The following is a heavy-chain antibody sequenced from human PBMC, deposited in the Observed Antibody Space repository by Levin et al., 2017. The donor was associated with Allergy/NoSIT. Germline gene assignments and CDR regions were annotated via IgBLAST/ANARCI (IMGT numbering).Heavy chain of an antibody. D-gene: IGHD6-19*01. CDR3: ARDLGSSGCFDY. Sequence: GESLKISCAASGFTFSSYAMHWVRQAPGKGLEWVAVISYDGSNKYYADSVKGRFTISRDNSKNTLYLQMNSLRAEDTAVYYCARDLGSSGCFDYWGQGTLVTVSS. CDR2: ISYDGSNK. J-gene: IGHJ4*02. V-gene: IGHV3-30-3*01. CDR1: GFTFSSYA.